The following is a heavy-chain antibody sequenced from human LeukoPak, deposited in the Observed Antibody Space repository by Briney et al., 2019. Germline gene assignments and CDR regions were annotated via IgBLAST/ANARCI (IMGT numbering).Heavy chain of an antibody. V-gene: IGHV4-59*01. D-gene: IGHD3-9*01. Sequence: PSETLSLTCTVSGGSISSYYWSWIRQPPGKGLEWIGYIYYSGSTNYNPSLKSRVTISVDTSKNQFSLKLSSVTAADTAVYYCARVWYYDILTGYYWSSGFDPWGQGTLVTVSS. CDR2: IYYSGST. CDR3: ARVWYYDILTGYYWSSGFDP. CDR1: GGSISSYY. J-gene: IGHJ5*02.